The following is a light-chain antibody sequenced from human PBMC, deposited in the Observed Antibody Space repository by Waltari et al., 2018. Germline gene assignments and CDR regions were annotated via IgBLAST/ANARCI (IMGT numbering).Light chain of an antibody. V-gene: IGLV1-51*01. J-gene: IGLJ2*01. CDR1: SSDIRGNY. CDR3: GARDSSLFIVL. CDR2: DNK. Sequence: QSVLTQPPSVSAAPGQKVTISCPGTSSDIRGNYVSWYQQLPGTAPKLLIYDNKKRPSGISDRFSASKSGTSATLVITGLQTGDEADYYCGARDSSLFIVLFGGGTKLTVL.